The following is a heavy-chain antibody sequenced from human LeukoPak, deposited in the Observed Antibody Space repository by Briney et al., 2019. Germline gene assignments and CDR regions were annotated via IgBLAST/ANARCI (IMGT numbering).Heavy chain of an antibody. CDR1: GFTFSSYA. V-gene: IGHV3-30*01. CDR2: ISYDGSNK. J-gene: IGHJ4*02. D-gene: IGHD5-12*01. CDR3: ARARRVGSMVASY. Sequence: PGRSLRLSCAASGFTFSSYAMHWVRQAPGKGLEWVAVISYDGSNKYYADSVKGRFTISRDNSKNTLYLQMNSLRAEDTAVYYCARARRVGSMVASYWGQGTLVSVSP.